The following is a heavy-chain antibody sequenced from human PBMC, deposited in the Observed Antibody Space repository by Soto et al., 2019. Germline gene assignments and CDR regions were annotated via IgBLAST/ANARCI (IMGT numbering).Heavy chain of an antibody. V-gene: IGHV1-8*01. Sequence: QVQLVQSGAEVKKPGASVKVSCKASGYTFTSYDINWVRQATGQGLEWLGWMNPNSGNTGYAQKYQGRVTMTRTTSISTAYMELRSLRSEDTAVYYCARRGYSSSWYYYYYYGMDVWGQGTTVTVSS. D-gene: IGHD6-13*01. CDR3: ARRGYSSSWYYYYYYGMDV. CDR1: GYTFTSYD. J-gene: IGHJ6*02. CDR2: MNPNSGNT.